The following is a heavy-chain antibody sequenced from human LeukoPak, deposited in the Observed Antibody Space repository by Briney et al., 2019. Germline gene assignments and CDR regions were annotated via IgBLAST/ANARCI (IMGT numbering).Heavy chain of an antibody. CDR1: GYTFTSYD. CDR3: ARSRTMRIPRQNWFDP. V-gene: IGHV1-8*01. J-gene: IGHJ5*02. Sequence: ASVKVSCKASGYTFTSYDINWVRQATGQGLEWMRWMNPNSGNTGYAQKFQGRVTMTRNTSISTAYMGLSSLRSEDTAVYYCARSRTMRIPRQNWFDPWGPGTLVTVSS. D-gene: IGHD3-16*01. CDR2: MNPNSGNT.